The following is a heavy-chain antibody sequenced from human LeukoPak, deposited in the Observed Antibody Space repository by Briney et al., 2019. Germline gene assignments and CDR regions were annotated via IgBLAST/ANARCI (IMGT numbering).Heavy chain of an antibody. D-gene: IGHD7-27*01. CDR2: INLKSGYT. CDR3: ARDLASTANWEFDY. V-gene: IGHV1-2*06. J-gene: IGHJ4*02. Sequence: ASVQVSCKASGYTFTEYFMQWVRQAPGQGLEWMGRINLKSGYTEDSQDFQGRFTMTRDTSINTAYMELSSLGSDDTAIYYCARDLASTANWEFDYWGQGTPVTVSP. CDR1: GYTFTEYF.